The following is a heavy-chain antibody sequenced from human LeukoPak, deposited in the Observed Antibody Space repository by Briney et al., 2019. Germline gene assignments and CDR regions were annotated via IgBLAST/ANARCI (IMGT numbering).Heavy chain of an antibody. CDR2: ISYDGSNK. J-gene: IGHJ4*02. CDR3: AKLSTTYLSYDY. CDR1: GFTFSSYG. Sequence: GGSLRLSCAASGFTFSSYGMHWVRQAPGKGLEWVAVISYDGSNKYYADSVKGRFTISRDNPKNMLFLQMNSLRADDTAVYYCAKLSTTYLSYDYWGQGTLVTVSS. V-gene: IGHV3-30*18. D-gene: IGHD2/OR15-2a*01.